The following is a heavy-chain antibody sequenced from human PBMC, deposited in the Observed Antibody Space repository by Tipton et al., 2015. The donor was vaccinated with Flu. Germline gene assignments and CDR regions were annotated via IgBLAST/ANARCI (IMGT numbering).Heavy chain of an antibody. D-gene: IGHD2-15*01. CDR3: ARVDCSGGGCYFRVPVWFVP. CDR2: INHSGST. CDR1: GGSFSGYY. V-gene: IGHV4-34*01. Sequence: LRLSCAVYGGSFSGYYWSWIRQPPGKGLEWIGEINHSGSTNYNPSLKSRVTISVDTSKNQFSLKLSSVTAADTAVYYCARVDCSGGGCYFRVPVWFVPWGQGTLVTVSS. J-gene: IGHJ5*02.